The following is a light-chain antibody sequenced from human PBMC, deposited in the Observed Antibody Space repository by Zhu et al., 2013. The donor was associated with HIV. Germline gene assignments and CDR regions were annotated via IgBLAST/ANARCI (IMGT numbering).Light chain of an antibody. Sequence: EIVLTQSPGTLSLSPGERATLSCRASQSITSNYLAWYQQNPGQAPRLLIYDASSRATGIPDRFSGSGSGTDFTLTISRLEPEDSAVYYCQEYGLSPTFGGGTKVEIK. J-gene: IGKJ4*01. CDR1: QSITSNY. V-gene: IGKV3-20*01. CDR2: DAS. CDR3: QEYGLSPT.